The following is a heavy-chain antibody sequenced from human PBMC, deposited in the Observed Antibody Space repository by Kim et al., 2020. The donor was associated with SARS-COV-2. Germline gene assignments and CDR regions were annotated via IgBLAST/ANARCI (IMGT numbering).Heavy chain of an antibody. CDR3: ARDFRWRILFETRDYFDY. Sequence: GGSLRLSCAASGFTFSSYSMNWVRQAPGKGLEWVSYISSSSSTIYDADSVKGRFTISRDNAKNSLYLQMNSLRDEDTAVYYCARDFRWRILFETRDYFDYGGQGTLVTVSS. CDR2: ISSSSSTI. J-gene: IGHJ4*02. V-gene: IGHV3-48*02. CDR1: GFTFSSYS. D-gene: IGHD2-15*01.